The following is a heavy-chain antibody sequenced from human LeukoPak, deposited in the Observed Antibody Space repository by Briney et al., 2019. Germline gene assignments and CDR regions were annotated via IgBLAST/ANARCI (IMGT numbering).Heavy chain of an antibody. CDR1: GFTFSSYS. V-gene: IGHV3-48*04. CDR3: ARVQNPGIAVAGYGYDY. CDR2: ISSSSSTI. J-gene: IGHJ4*02. Sequence: GGSLRLSCAASGFTFSSYSMNWVRQAPGKGLEWVSYISSSSSTIYYADSVKGRFTISRDNAKNSLYLQMNSLRAEDTAVYYCARVQNPGIAVAGYGYDYWGQGTLVTVSS. D-gene: IGHD6-19*01.